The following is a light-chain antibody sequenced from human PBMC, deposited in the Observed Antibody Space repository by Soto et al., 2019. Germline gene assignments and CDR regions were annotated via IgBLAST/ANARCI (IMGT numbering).Light chain of an antibody. J-gene: IGKJ2*01. Sequence: DIQMSQSPSAMSASVGDRVTITCRASQGIRTSLAWFQQRAGEGPKRLIYAASTLESGVPSRFSGSASGTDFTLTISTLQPEDFATYYCLQHHSSPYTFGQGTELEI. CDR1: QGIRTS. CDR2: AAS. CDR3: LQHHSSPYT. V-gene: IGKV1-17*03.